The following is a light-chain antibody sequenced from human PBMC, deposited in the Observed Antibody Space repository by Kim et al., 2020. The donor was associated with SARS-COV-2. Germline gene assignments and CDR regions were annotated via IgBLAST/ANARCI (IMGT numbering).Light chain of an antibody. Sequence: TTVLLSCTGSSGSFASNYVQWYQQRPGSAPTTVIYEDNQRPSGVPDRFSGSIDSSSNSASLTISGLKTEDEADYYCQSYDSSAVVFGGGTKLTVL. CDR3: QSYDSSAVV. CDR2: EDN. J-gene: IGLJ2*01. V-gene: IGLV6-57*02. CDR1: SGSFASNY.